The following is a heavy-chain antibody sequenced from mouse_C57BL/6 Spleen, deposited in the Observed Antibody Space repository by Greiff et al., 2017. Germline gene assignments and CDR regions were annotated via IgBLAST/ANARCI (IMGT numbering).Heavy chain of an antibody. Sequence: VQLQQPGAELVRPGSSVKLSCKASGYPFTSSWMDWVKQRPGQGLEWIGNIYPSDSETHYNQKFKDKATLTVDKSSSTAYMQLSSLTSEDSAVYYCARQLSWFAYWGQGTLVTVSA. J-gene: IGHJ3*01. CDR3: ARQLSWFAY. D-gene: IGHD4-1*02. V-gene: IGHV1-61*01. CDR1: GYPFTSSW. CDR2: IYPSDSET.